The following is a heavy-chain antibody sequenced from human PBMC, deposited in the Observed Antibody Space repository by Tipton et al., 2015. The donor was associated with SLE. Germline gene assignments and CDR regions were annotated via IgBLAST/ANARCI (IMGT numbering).Heavy chain of an antibody. CDR1: GGSISSGSYY. CDR3: ARDGRGYFDY. CDR2: IYTSGST. Sequence: TLSLTCTVSGGSISSGSYYWSWIRQPAGKGLEWIGYIYTSGSTYYNPSLKSRVTISVDTSKNQFSLKLSSVTAADTAVYYCARDGRGYFDYWGQGTLVTVAS. D-gene: IGHD1-26*01. V-gene: IGHV4-61*09. J-gene: IGHJ4*02.